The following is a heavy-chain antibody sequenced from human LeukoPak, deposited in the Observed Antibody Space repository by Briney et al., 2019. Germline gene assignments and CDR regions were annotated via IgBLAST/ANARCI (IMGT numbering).Heavy chain of an antibody. Sequence: SGTLSLTCTVSGGSISSGGYYWSWIRQHPGKGLEWIGYIYYSGSTYYNPSLKSRVTISVDTSKNQFSLKLSSVTAADTAVYYCARGAARGGGAFDIWGQGTMVTVSS. J-gene: IGHJ3*02. CDR1: GGSISSGGYY. CDR2: IYYSGST. CDR3: ARGAARGGGAFDI. D-gene: IGHD2-15*01. V-gene: IGHV4-31*03.